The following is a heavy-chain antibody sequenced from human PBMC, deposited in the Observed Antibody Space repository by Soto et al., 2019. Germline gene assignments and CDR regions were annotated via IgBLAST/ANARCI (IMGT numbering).Heavy chain of an antibody. V-gene: IGHV1-18*01. CDR2: ISAYNGNT. D-gene: IGHD5-18*01. J-gene: IGHJ4*02. Sequence: ASVKVSCKASGYTFTSYGISWVRQAPGQGLEWMGWISAYNGNTNYAQKFQGRVTITADESTSTAYMELSSLRSEDTAVYYCARGRVDTAMAGLFDYWGQGTLVTVSS. CDR3: ARGRVDTAMAGLFDY. CDR1: GYTFTSYG.